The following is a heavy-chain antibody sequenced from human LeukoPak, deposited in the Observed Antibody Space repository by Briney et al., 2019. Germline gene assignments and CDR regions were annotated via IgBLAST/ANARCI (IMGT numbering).Heavy chain of an antibody. V-gene: IGHV4-59*08. CDR1: GGSISSYY. Sequence: SETLSLTCTVSGGSISSYYWSWIRQPPGKGLEWIGYIYYSGSTNYNPSLKSRVTISVDTSKNQFSLKLSSVTAADTAVYYCATTKGPFYDFWSGYYTSWGQGTLVTVSS. CDR2: IYYSGST. CDR3: ATTKGPFYDFWSGYYTS. J-gene: IGHJ4*02. D-gene: IGHD3-3*01.